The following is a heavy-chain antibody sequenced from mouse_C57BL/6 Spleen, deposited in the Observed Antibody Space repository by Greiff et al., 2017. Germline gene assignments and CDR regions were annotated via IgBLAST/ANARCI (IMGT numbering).Heavy chain of an antibody. Sequence: QVQLQQSVAELARPGASVQLSCKASGYTFTSYGISWVKQRPGQGLEWIGEIYPRSGNTYYNEKFKGKATLTADKSSSTAYMELRSLTSEASAVXFCANPDYDERGYCDNWGQGTTLKVSS. CDR1: GYTFTSYG. CDR2: IYPRSGNT. D-gene: IGHD2-4*01. J-gene: IGHJ2*01. V-gene: IGHV1-81*01. CDR3: ANPDYDERGYCDN.